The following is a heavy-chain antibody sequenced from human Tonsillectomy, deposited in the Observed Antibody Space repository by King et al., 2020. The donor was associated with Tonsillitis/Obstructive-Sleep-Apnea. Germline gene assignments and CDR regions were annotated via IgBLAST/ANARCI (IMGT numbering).Heavy chain of an antibody. V-gene: IGHV3-30*01. CDR2: MSYDGANK. CDR1: GFTFSDYA. CDR3: ARGCPPDY. D-gene: IGHD2-15*01. Sequence: VQLVESGGGEVQPGRSLRLSCAASGFTFSDYAMYWVRRAPGKGLEWVAVMSYDGANKNYADSVKGRSTISRDNSKNTLYLQMDSLRAEDTAVYFCARGCPPDYWGQGTLVTVSS. J-gene: IGHJ4*02.